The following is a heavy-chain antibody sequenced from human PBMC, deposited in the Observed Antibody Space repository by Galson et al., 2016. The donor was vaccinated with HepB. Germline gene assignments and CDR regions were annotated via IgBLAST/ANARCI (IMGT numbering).Heavy chain of an antibody. D-gene: IGHD3-9*01. V-gene: IGHV1-69*02. J-gene: IGHJ4*02. CDR2: IIPLLDIT. CDR1: GGTFSSYS. CDR3: ARGPPLSYDVLTGYTPQLCDYFDF. Sequence: SVKVSCKVSGGTFSSYSISWVRQAPGQGLEWMGRIIPLLDITNYAQRFQGRVTMTADRSTNTAYMELRSLRSEDTAIFYCARGPPLSYDVLTGYTPQLCDYFDFWGQGTQVTVSS.